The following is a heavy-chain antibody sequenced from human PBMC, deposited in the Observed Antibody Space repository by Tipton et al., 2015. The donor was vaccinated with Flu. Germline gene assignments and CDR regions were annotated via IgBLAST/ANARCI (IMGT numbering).Heavy chain of an antibody. CDR2: INQDGSEK. J-gene: IGHJ4*01. CDR1: GFTFSHYW. Sequence: SLRLSCATSGFTFSHYWMNWVRQAPGKGLEWVANINQDGSEKHYVESVKGRFTISRDNAKNSLYLQMNSLRAEDTAVYYCASKVASWGVWEPRDYWGHGTLVTVSS. D-gene: IGHD3-10*01. V-gene: IGHV3-7*01. CDR3: ASKVASWGVWEPRDY.